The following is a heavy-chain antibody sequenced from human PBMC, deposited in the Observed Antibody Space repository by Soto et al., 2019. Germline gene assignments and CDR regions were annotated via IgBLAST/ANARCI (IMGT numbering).Heavy chain of an antibody. CDR3: ARDRDRHSSGLPSFDP. J-gene: IGHJ5*02. D-gene: IGHD3-22*01. CDR2: IYYTGTH. V-gene: IGHV4-59*02. Sequence: ETLSLTFSVAGCSVSNYYWSWVRQPPGKRLEWIGYIYYTGTHDYNPSLRGRATISVDTSKDQFSLKLTSVTAADTAVYYCARDRDRHSSGLPSFDPWGQGILVTVSS. CDR1: GCSVSNYY.